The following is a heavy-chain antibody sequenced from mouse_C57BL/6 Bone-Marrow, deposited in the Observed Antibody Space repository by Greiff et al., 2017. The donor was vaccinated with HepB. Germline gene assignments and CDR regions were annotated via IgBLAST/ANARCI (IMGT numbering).Heavy chain of an antibody. Sequence: QVQLQQPGAELVRPGTPVKLSCKASGYTFTSYWMHWVKQRPGQGLEWIGVIDPSDSYTNYNQKFKGKATLTVDTSSSTAYMQLSSLTSEDSAVYYCARRGDYDVYWYFDVWGTGTTVTVSS. D-gene: IGHD2-4*01. J-gene: IGHJ1*03. CDR2: IDPSDSYT. CDR1: GYTFTSYW. CDR3: ARRGDYDVYWYFDV. V-gene: IGHV1-59*01.